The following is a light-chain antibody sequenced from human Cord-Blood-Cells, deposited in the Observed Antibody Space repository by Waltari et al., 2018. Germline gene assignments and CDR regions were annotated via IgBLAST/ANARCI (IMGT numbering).Light chain of an antibody. Sequence: EIVMTQSPAPLSVSPGERATLSCRSSQIVSSNLACYQQKPGQAPRLLIYGASTRATGIPARFSGSGSGTEFTLTISSLQSEDFAVYYCQQYNNWPFTFGPGTKVDIK. CDR3: QQYNNWPFT. CDR1: QIVSSN. CDR2: GAS. V-gene: IGKV3-15*01. J-gene: IGKJ3*01.